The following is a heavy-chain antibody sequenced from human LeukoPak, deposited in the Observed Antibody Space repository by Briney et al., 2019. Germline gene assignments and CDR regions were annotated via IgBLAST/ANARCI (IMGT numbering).Heavy chain of an antibody. CDR1: GGSISSYY. CDR2: IYTSGST. D-gene: IGHD1-7*01. CDR3: AREGDYNWNYRAYYYYYMDV. J-gene: IGHJ6*03. Sequence: SETLSLTCTVSGGSISSYYWSWIRQPAGKGLEWIGRIYTSGSTNYNPSLKSRVTISVDTSKNQFSLKLSSVTAADTAVYYCAREGDYNWNYRAYYYYYMDVWGKGTTVTVSS. V-gene: IGHV4-4*07.